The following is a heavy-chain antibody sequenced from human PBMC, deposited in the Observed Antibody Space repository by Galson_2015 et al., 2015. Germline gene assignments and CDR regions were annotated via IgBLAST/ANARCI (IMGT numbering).Heavy chain of an antibody. CDR1: GFTFSSYA. CDR3: AKNPPIVLLWFGEL. J-gene: IGHJ4*02. D-gene: IGHD3-10*01. V-gene: IGHV3-23*01. CDR2: ISGSGGST. Sequence: SLRLSCAASGFTFSSYAMSWVRQAPGKGLEWVSAISGSGGSTYYADSVKGRFTISRDNSKNTLYLRMNSLRAEDTAVYYCAKNPPIVLLWFGELWGQGTLVTVSS.